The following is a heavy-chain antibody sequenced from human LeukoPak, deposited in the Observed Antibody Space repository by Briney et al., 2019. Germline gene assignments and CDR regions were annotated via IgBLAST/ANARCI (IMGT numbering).Heavy chain of an antibody. CDR3: ARGRYSGTTYYFDY. Sequence: PGGSLRLSCAASGFTFSTSGMSWVRQVPGEGLEWVANIKKDGSETYYVDSVKGRFTISRDNAKNSLYLQMNSLRAEDTAMYYCARGRYSGTTYYFDYWGQGTLVTVSS. CDR2: IKKDGSET. D-gene: IGHD5-12*01. J-gene: IGHJ4*02. V-gene: IGHV3-7*03. CDR1: GFTFSTSG.